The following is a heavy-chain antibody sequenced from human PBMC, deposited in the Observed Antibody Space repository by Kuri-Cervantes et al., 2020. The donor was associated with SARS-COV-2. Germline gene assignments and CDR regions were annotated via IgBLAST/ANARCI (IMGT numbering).Heavy chain of an antibody. V-gene: IGHV4-61*01. CDR3: ARLGYYYGSGSPYFDY. CDR1: GGSISSGSYY. J-gene: IGHJ4*02. CDR2: IYYSGST. Sequence: GSLRLSCTVSGGSISSGSYYWSWIRQPPGKGLEWIGYIYYSGSTNYNPSLKSRVAISVDTSKNQFSLKLSSVTAADTAVYYCARLGYYYGSGSPYFDYWGQGTLVTVSS. D-gene: IGHD3-10*01.